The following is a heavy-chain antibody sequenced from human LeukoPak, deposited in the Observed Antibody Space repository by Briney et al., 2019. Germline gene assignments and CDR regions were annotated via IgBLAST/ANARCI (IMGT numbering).Heavy chain of an antibody. CDR1: GFTFSNYA. Sequence: GGSLRLSCAVSGFTFSNYAMSWVRQAPGKGLEWIATISGSGGSTFYADSVKGRFTISRDNSRNTLFLQMNSLRVEDTAIYYCAKDGSSSWYGTYDSWGQGTLVTVSS. CDR2: ISGSGGST. CDR3: AKDGSSSWYGTYDS. D-gene: IGHD6-13*01. V-gene: IGHV3-23*01. J-gene: IGHJ4*02.